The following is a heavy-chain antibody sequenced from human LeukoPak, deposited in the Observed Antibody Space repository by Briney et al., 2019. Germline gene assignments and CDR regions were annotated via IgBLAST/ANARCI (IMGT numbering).Heavy chain of an antibody. J-gene: IGHJ3*02. CDR1: GGSISSGDYY. V-gene: IGHV4-30-4*01. D-gene: IGHD1-7*01. CDR3: ASKGTGTDDAFDI. CDR2: IYYSGST. Sequence: PSQTLSLTCTVSGGSISSGDYYWSWIRQPPGKGLEWIGYIYYSGSTYYNPSLKSRVTISVDTSKNQFSLKLSSVTAADTAVYYCASKGTGTDDAFDIWGQGTMVTVSS.